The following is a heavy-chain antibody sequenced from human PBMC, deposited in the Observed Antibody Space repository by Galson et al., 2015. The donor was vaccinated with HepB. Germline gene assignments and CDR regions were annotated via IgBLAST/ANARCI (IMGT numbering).Heavy chain of an antibody. CDR3: LRETSPGGADV. Sequence: SLRLSCAFSGFPCDDFAMHWVRQSPGKGLEWVSGLYCKTGGTGYADSVRGRFTVSRDNAQKFLFLQMNSLRVEDMALYYCLRETSPGGADVWGQGTAVTVSS. CDR1: GFPCDDFA. J-gene: IGHJ6*02. V-gene: IGHV3-9*03. CDR2: LYCKTGGT. D-gene: IGHD4-17*01.